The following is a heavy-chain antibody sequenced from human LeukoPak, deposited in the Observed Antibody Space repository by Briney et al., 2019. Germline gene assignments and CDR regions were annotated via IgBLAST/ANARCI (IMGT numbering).Heavy chain of an antibody. D-gene: IGHD4-17*01. CDR2: IRSKAYGGTT. CDR3: TREEATVTNYYYYHMDV. Sequence: GGALRLSCTASGFTFGDYAMSWFRQAPGKGLDWVGFIRSKAYGGTTEYAASVKGICTISRDDSKSIAYLQMNRLKTEDTAVYYCTREEATVTNYYYYHMDVWGKGNTVTVSS. J-gene: IGHJ6*03. CDR1: GFTFGDYA. V-gene: IGHV3-49*03.